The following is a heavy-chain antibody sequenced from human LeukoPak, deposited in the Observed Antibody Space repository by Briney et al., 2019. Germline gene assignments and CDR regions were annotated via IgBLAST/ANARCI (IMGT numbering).Heavy chain of an antibody. Sequence: GASVTVSFKSSVYTFTDYYMHWVRQAPGQGLEWMGWINPNSGGTNYAQKFQGRVTMTRDTSISTAYMELSRLRSDDTAVYYCARVTAYYGSGTEADYWGQGTLVTVSS. CDR2: INPNSGGT. CDR1: VYTFTDYY. V-gene: IGHV1-2*02. J-gene: IGHJ4*02. CDR3: ARVTAYYGSGTEADY. D-gene: IGHD3-10*01.